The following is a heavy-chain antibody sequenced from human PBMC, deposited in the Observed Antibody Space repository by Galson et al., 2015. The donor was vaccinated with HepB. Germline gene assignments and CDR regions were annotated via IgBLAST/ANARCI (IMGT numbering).Heavy chain of an antibody. V-gene: IGHV6-1*01. D-gene: IGHD6-13*01. CDR2: TYYRSKWYN. Sequence: CAISGDSVSSNSAAWNWIRQSPSRGLEWLGRTYYRSKWYNDYAVSVKSRITINPDTSKNQFSLQLNSVTPEDTAVYYCASVRTPIAAAGTRYYYYGMDVWGQGTTVTVSS. CDR3: ASVRTPIAAAGTRYYYYGMDV. CDR1: GDSVSSNSAA. J-gene: IGHJ6*02.